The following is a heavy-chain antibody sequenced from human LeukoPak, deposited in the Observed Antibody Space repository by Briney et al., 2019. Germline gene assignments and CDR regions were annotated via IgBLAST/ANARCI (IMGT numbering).Heavy chain of an antibody. CDR3: AKRVQGNTGPFHC. D-gene: IGHD4-23*01. CDR1: GFTVSGDA. CDR2: ISGRGDNT. Sequence: GGALRLSWGASGFTVSGDAMSWVRQAPGKGLEWVSGISGRGDNTYYADSVKGRFTISRDNSKNTLRLQMNSLRDEDTAVYYCAKRVQGNTGPFHCWGQGTLASVSS. J-gene: IGHJ4*02. V-gene: IGHV3-23*01.